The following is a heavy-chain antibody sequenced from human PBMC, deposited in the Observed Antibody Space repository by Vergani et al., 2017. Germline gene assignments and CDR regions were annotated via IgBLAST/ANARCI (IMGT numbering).Heavy chain of an antibody. D-gene: IGHD3-9*01. V-gene: IGHV3-23*01. J-gene: IGHJ4*02. CDR2: ISGSGGST. Sequence: EVQLLESGGGLVQPGGSLRLSCAASGFTFSSYAMSWVRQAPGKGLEWVSAISGSGGSTYYADSVKGRFTISRDNSKNTLYLQMNSLRAEDTAVYYCAKADGLRYVDWLLFFYWGQGTLVTVSS. CDR1: GFTFSSYA. CDR3: AKADGLRYVDWLLFFY.